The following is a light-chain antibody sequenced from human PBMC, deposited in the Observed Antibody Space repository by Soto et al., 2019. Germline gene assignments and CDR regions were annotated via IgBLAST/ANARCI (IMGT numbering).Light chain of an antibody. CDR1: SSDIGRYNL. Sequence: SALTQPASVSGSPGQSITISCTGTSSDIGRYNLVSWYQQHPGKAPKLIIYEDIERPSGVSDRFSGSKSGNTASLTISGLQTEDEADYYCCSYAGGASVVFGGGTQLTVL. CDR3: CSYAGGASVV. V-gene: IGLV2-23*01. CDR2: EDI. J-gene: IGLJ2*01.